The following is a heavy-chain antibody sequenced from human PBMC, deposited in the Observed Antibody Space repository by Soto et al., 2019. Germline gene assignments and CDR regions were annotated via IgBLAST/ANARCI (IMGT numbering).Heavy chain of an antibody. V-gene: IGHV3-23*01. CDR3: AILGIFPEAYFDY. CDR1: GFTFSSYA. Sequence: PGGSLRLSCAASGFTFSSYAMSWVRQAPGKGLEWVSAISGSGGSTYYADSVKGRFTISRDNSKNTLYLQMSSLRAEDTAVYYCAILGIFPEAYFDYWGQGTLVTVSS. J-gene: IGHJ4*02. D-gene: IGHD2-15*01. CDR2: ISGSGGST.